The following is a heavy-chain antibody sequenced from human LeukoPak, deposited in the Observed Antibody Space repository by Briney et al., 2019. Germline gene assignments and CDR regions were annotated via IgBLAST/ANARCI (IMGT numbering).Heavy chain of an antibody. CDR1: GDFISTYY. CDR3: ARVGSSPI. D-gene: IGHD1-26*01. J-gene: IGHJ3*02. V-gene: IGHV4-59*01. CDR2: VYYTGST. Sequence: ASETLSLTCTVSGDFISTYYWSWIRQPPGKGLEWIGYVYYTGSTNYNPSLKGRVTISVDTSKNQFSLKLSSVTAADTAVYYCARVGSSPIWGQGTMVIVSS.